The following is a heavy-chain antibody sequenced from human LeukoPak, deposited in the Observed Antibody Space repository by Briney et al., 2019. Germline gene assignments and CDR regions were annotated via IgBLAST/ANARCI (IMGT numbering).Heavy chain of an antibody. Sequence: SQTLSLTCAVSGGSISSGGWSFKWIRQPPGGGREWIGYIPDSRNPYSHPYFKSRVTISVERSKNPVSLKLTCVTAADTALYYCGIYYYDRSGYSDYWAQGTLVTVSS. CDR2: IPDSRNP. V-gene: IGHV4-30-2*01. CDR1: GGSISSGGWS. J-gene: IGHJ4*02. D-gene: IGHD3-22*01. CDR3: GIYYYDRSGYSDY.